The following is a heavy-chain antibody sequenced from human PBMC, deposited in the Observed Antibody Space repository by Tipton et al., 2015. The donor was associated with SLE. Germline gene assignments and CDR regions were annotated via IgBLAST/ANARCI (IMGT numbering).Heavy chain of an antibody. Sequence: TLSLTCTVSGGSISSYYWSWIRKPPGKGLEWIGYIYYSGSTNYNPSLKSRVTISVHTSKNQFSLKLNSVTAADTALYYCARWCTTYGFRYWGQGTLVAVSS. D-gene: IGHD3-10*01. CDR2: IYYSGST. CDR3: ARWCTTYGFRY. V-gene: IGHV4-59*08. CDR1: GGSISSYY. J-gene: IGHJ4*02.